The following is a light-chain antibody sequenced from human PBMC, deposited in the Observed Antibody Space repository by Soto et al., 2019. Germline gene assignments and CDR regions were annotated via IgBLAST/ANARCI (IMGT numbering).Light chain of an antibody. CDR2: RNN. Sequence: QSVLTQPPSASGTPGQRVTISCSGSSSNIGSNYVYWYQQHPGTAPKLLIYRNNQRPSGVPDRFSGSKSGTSASLAISGLRSEDEADYYCAAWDDSLSGGVFGGGTQLTVL. V-gene: IGLV1-47*01. CDR3: AAWDDSLSGGV. CDR1: SSNIGSNY. J-gene: IGLJ7*01.